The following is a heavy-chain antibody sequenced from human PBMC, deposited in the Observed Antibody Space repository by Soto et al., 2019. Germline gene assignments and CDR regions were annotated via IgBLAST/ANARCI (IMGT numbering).Heavy chain of an antibody. CDR1: GFTFSSYA. J-gene: IGHJ3*02. CDR2: ISGSGGST. Sequence: EVQLLEYGGGLVQPGGSLRLSCAASGFTFSSYAMSWVRQAPGKGLEWVSAISGSGGSTYYADSVKGRFTISRDNSKNTLYLQMNSLSAEDTAVYYCANDLYGYGDPTGDAFDIWGQGTMVTVSS. V-gene: IGHV3-23*01. CDR3: ANDLYGYGDPTGDAFDI. D-gene: IGHD4-17*01.